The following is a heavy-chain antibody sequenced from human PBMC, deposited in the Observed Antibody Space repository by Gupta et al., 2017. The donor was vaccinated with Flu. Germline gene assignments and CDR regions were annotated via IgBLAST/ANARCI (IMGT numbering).Heavy chain of an antibody. V-gene: IGHV3-23*01. D-gene: IGHD2-2*01. CDR1: GFNFSTYV. Sequence: EVQLLESGGGLVQPGGSLRLSCAVSGFNFSTYVMSWVRQARGKGLEWVSAISGNTDRTYYPDPVKGRFTISRDNSKNTLYLQMNGLRAEDTAVYYCAKSNDLRYCSNITCYGSYYYHGMDVWGQGTTVTGAS. CDR3: AKSNDLRYCSNITCYGSYYYHGMDV. J-gene: IGHJ6*01. CDR2: ISGNTDRT.